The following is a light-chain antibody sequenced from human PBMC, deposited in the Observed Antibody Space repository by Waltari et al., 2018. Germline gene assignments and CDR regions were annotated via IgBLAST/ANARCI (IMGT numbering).Light chain of an antibody. CDR2: WAS. CDR1: QSVLYSSNNKNY. V-gene: IGKV4-1*01. Sequence: DIVMTQSPDSLAVSLGERATINCKSSQSVLYSSNNKNYLAWYQHKPGQPPKLLIYWASTRESGVPDRFSGSGSGTDFTLTISSLQAEDVAVYYCQQYYSTPLTFGGGTKVEIK. CDR3: QQYYSTPLT. J-gene: IGKJ4*01.